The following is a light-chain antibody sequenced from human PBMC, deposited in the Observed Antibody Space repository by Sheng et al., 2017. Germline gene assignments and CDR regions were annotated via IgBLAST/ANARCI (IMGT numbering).Light chain of an antibody. CDR3: QQFNNWPLMYT. V-gene: IGKV3-15*01. CDR2: DAS. Sequence: DIVMTQSPATLSVSPGERATLSCRASQSVSSNLAWYQQKPGQAPRLLVYDASTRATGIPARFSGSGSGTEFTLTISSLQSEDFAIYYCQQFNNWPLMYTFGQGTKLEIK. J-gene: IGKJ2*01. CDR1: QSVSSN.